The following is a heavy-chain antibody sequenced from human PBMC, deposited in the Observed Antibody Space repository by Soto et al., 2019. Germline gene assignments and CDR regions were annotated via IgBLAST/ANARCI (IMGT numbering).Heavy chain of an antibody. J-gene: IGHJ5*02. CDR3: ARAGRYCSSTSCSYNWFDP. D-gene: IGHD2-2*01. Sequence: QVQLVQSGAEVKKPGSSVKVSCKASGGTFSSYAISWVRQAPGQGLEWMGGIIPLFGTANYAQKFQGRVTITADESTSTAYMELSSLRSEDTAVYYCARAGRYCSSTSCSYNWFDPWGQGTLVTVSS. CDR2: IIPLFGTA. CDR1: GGTFSSYA. V-gene: IGHV1-69*01.